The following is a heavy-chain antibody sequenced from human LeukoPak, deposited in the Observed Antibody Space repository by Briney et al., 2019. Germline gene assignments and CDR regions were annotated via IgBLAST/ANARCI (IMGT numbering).Heavy chain of an antibody. Sequence: GGSLRLSCAASGFTFSSSWMSWVRQAPGKGLEWVANIKQDGSEKYYVDSVKGRFTISRDNAKNSLYLQMNSLRAEDTAVYYCARSGGGYFDYWGQGTLVTVSS. J-gene: IGHJ4*02. CDR2: IKQDGSEK. V-gene: IGHV3-7*01. CDR1: GFTFSSSW. CDR3: ARSGGGYFDY.